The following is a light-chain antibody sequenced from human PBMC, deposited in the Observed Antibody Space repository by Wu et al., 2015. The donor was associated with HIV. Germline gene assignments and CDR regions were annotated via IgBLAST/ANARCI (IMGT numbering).Light chain of an antibody. V-gene: IGKV1-8*01. CDR2: GAS. CDR3: QQYYSYPRT. CDR1: QGISSA. J-gene: IGKJ1*01. Sequence: DRVTITCRASQGISSALAWYQQKSGKAPKFLIYGASTLQSGVPSRFSGSGSGTDFTLTISCLQSEDFATYYCQQYYSYPRTFGQGTKVEI.